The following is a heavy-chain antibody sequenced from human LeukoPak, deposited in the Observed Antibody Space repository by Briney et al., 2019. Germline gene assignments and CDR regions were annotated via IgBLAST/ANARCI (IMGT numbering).Heavy chain of an antibody. CDR2: ISAYNGNT. J-gene: IGHJ5*02. D-gene: IGHD3-10*01. V-gene: IGHV1-18*04. CDR3: GITRYAGFGDHADWFDP. CDR1: GYAFTSYG. Sequence: GASVKVSCKASGYAFTSYGISWVRQAPGQGLEWMGWISAYNGNTNYAQKLQGRVTMTTDTSTSTAYMELGSLRSDDTAVYYCGITRYAGFGDHADWFDPWGQGTLVTVSS.